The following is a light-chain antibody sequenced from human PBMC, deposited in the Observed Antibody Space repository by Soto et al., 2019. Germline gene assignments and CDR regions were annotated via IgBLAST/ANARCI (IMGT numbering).Light chain of an antibody. Sequence: QSALTQPASVSGSPGQSITISCTGTSSDVGGYNYVSWYQQHPGKAPKLMIYDVNNRPSGVSNRFSGSTSGNTASLTISGLQAEDEADYYCSSYTSSSTLVVFGGGTKVTV. CDR1: SSDVGGYNY. CDR3: SSYTSSSTLVV. J-gene: IGLJ2*01. CDR2: DVN. V-gene: IGLV2-14*01.